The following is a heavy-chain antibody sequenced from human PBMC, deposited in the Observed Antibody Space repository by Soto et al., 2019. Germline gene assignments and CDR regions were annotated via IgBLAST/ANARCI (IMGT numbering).Heavy chain of an antibody. V-gene: IGHV4-61*01. CDR1: GGSVSSGSYY. D-gene: IGHD2-15*01. CDR3: ARSRGGFNLFYFDS. Sequence: SETLSLTCTVSGGSVSSGSYYWSWIRQPPGKGLEWIGYIFHSGNTNYNPSLRSRATISIDRSKNQFSLNLRSLTAADTAVYYCARSRGGFNLFYFDSWGQGTLVTVSS. J-gene: IGHJ4*02. CDR2: IFHSGNT.